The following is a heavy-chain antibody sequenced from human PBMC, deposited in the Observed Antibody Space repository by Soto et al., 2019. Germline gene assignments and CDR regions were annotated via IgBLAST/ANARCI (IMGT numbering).Heavy chain of an antibody. Sequence: GGSLRLSCAASGFTFTRYSMNWGRQAPGKGLEWVSSISSTTNYIYYGDSMKGRFIISRDNAKNSLYLEMNSLRAEDTAVYYCARESEDLTSNFDYWGQGTLVTVS. CDR2: ISSTTNYI. CDR1: GFTFTRYS. V-gene: IGHV3-21*06. J-gene: IGHJ4*02. CDR3: ARESEDLTSNFDY.